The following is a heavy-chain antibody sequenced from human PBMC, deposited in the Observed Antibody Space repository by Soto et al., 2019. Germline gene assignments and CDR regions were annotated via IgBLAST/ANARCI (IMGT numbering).Heavy chain of an antibody. D-gene: IGHD4-17*01. CDR2: ISYDGSGK. V-gene: IGHV3-30*18. CDR3: AKSDYSDPILDY. J-gene: IGHJ4*02. Sequence: HPGGSLRLSCAASGFTFSNYGMHWVRQAPGKGLEWVAVISYDGSGKEYADSVKGRFTISRDNSKNTVYLQMNSLRAEDTAVYFCAKSDYSDPILDYWGQGTLVTVSS. CDR1: GFTFSNYG.